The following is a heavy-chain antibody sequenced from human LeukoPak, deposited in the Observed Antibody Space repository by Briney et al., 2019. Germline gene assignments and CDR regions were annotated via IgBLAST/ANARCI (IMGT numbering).Heavy chain of an antibody. J-gene: IGHJ4*02. CDR3: AKVVLDEYSYGYYY. V-gene: IGHV3-23*01. D-gene: IGHD5-18*01. CDR2: ISGSGGST. CDR1: GFTFSSYA. Sequence: PGGSLRLSCAASGFTFSSYAMSWVRQAPGKGLEWVSAISGSGGSTYYADPVKGRFTISRDNSKNTLYLQMNSLRAEDTAVYYCAKVVLDEYSYGYYYWGQGTLVTVSS.